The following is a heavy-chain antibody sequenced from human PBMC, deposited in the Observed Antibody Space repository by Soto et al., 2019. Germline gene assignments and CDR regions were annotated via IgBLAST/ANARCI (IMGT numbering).Heavy chain of an antibody. D-gene: IGHD2-21*01. J-gene: IGHJ3*01. CDR2: IIPSGGST. Sequence: QVLLVQSGAEVKKPGASVKVSCKASGYSFTSYYMHWVRQAPGQWLEWMGIIIPSGGSTTYAQKFQVRVTMTSDTYTSTDYMKLSSLRSEDTAVYDCVRVVDQGPSAFDFGCLGTMVTVSS. CDR1: GYSFTSYY. CDR3: VRVVDQGPSAFDF. V-gene: IGHV1-46*01.